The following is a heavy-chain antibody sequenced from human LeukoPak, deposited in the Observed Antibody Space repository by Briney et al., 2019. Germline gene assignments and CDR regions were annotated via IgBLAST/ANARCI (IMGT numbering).Heavy chain of an antibody. J-gene: IGHJ4*02. V-gene: IGHV3-43*02. CDR1: GFTFSSYE. CDR2: ISGDGGTT. Sequence: GGSLRLSCAASGFTFSSYEMNWVRQAPGKGLEWVSLISGDGGTTYYADSVKGRFTISRDNSKNSLFLQMNSLRTEDTALYYCAKDYYWGQGTLVTVSS. CDR3: AKDYY.